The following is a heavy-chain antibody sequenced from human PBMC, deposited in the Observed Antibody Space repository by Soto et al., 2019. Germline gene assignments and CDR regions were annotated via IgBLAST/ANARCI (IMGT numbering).Heavy chain of an antibody. J-gene: IGHJ5*02. CDR1: GYPLSKYG. CDR3: ATSYDSGFDP. Sequence: QLQLVQSGAEVERPGASVRVSCKSYGYPLSKYGISWIRQAPGQGLERMGWIKPDNGDTNYAQKFQGRVTMTTDTASNTAYMELRSLRSDDTAVYYCATSYDSGFDPWGQGTLVSVSS. CDR2: IKPDNGDT. V-gene: IGHV1-18*04. D-gene: IGHD5-12*01.